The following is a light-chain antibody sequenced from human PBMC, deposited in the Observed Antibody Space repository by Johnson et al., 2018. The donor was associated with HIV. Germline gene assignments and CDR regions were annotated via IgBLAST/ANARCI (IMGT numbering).Light chain of an antibody. Sequence: QSVLTQSPSASGTPGQRVTISCSGSSSNIGSYTANWYQQLPGTAPKLLIYRNNQRPSGVPDRFSGSKSGTSASLAISGLPAEDEADYYCATWDDSLNGSYVFGTGTKVTVL. V-gene: IGLV1-44*01. CDR2: RNN. CDR3: ATWDDSLNGSYV. J-gene: IGLJ1*01. CDR1: SSNIGSYT.